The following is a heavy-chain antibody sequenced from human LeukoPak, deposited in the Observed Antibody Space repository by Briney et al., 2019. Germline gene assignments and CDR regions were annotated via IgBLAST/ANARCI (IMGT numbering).Heavy chain of an antibody. Sequence: GGSLRLSCAASGFTFSSYVMNWVRQAPGKGLEWVPAISDSGGGTYYADSVKGRFTISRDNSKNTLYLQMNSLRAEDTAVYYCAKDQKSSTWYFFDYWGQGALVTVSS. CDR1: GFTFSSYV. D-gene: IGHD6-13*01. CDR2: ISDSGGGT. V-gene: IGHV3-23*01. CDR3: AKDQKSSTWYFFDY. J-gene: IGHJ4*02.